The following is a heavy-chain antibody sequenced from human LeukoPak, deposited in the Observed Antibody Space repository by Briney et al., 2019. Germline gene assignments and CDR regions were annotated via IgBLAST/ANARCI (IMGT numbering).Heavy chain of an antibody. Sequence: GGSLRLSCAASGFTFSSYSMNRVRQAPGKGLEWVSSISSSSSYIYYADSVKGRFTISRDNAKNSLYLQMNSLRAEDTAVYYCARDTEGYYYYGMDVWGQGTTVTVSS. CDR1: GFTFSSYS. V-gene: IGHV3-21*01. D-gene: IGHD2-8*02. CDR2: ISSSSSYI. CDR3: ARDTEGYYYYGMDV. J-gene: IGHJ6*02.